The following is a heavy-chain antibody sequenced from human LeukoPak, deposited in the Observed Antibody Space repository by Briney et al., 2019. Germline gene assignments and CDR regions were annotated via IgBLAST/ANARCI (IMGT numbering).Heavy chain of an antibody. Sequence: AGGSLRLSCAASGFTFDDYAMHWVRQAPGKGLEWVAVISYDGSNKYYADSVKGRFTISRDNSKNTLYLQMSSLRAEDTAVYYCARADYSGSGPGNYWGQGTLVTVSS. V-gene: IGHV3-30-3*01. CDR3: ARADYSGSGPGNY. CDR1: GFTFDDYA. CDR2: ISYDGSNK. J-gene: IGHJ4*02. D-gene: IGHD1-26*01.